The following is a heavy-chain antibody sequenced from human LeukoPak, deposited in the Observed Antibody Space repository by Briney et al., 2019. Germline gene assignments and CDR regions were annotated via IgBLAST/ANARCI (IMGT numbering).Heavy chain of an antibody. CDR1: GGSISSYY. J-gene: IGHJ4*02. CDR3: ARERRDGYNRAVDY. CDR2: IYYSGST. Sequence: PSETLSLTCTVSGGSISSYYWSWIRQPPGKGLEWIGYIYYSGSTNYNPSLKSRVTISVDTSKNQFSLKLSPVTAADTAVYYCARERRDGYNRAVDYWGQGTLVTVSS. V-gene: IGHV4-59*01. D-gene: IGHD5-24*01.